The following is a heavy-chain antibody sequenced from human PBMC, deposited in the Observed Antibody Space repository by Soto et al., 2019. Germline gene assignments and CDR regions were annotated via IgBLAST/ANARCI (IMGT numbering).Heavy chain of an antibody. CDR3: AKDRDWGGYYIVAFDI. CDR2: ISGSGGNT. CDR1: GFTFSDYA. Sequence: SCAASGFTFSDYAMSWVRQAPGKGLEWVSAISGSGGNTYYADSVKGRFTISRDNSKNTLYLQMNSLRAEDTAVYYCAKDRDWGGYYIVAFDIWGQGTMVTVSS. D-gene: IGHD3-3*01. V-gene: IGHV3-23*01. J-gene: IGHJ3*02.